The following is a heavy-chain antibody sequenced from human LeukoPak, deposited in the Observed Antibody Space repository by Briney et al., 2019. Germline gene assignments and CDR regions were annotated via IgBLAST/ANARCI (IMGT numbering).Heavy chain of an antibody. CDR1: GFTVSSNY. CDR3: AKSDLRSTFDY. J-gene: IGHJ4*02. CDR2: ISYDGSNK. D-gene: IGHD3-3*01. Sequence: PGGSLRLACAASGFTVSSNYMSGVRQAPGKGLEWVAVISYDGSNKYYADSVKGRFTISRDNSKNTLYLQMNSLRAEDTAVYYCAKSDLRSTFDYWGQGTLVTVSS. V-gene: IGHV3-30*18.